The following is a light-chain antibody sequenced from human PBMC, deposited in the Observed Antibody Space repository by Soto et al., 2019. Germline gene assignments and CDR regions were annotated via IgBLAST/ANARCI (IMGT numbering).Light chain of an antibody. V-gene: IGLV2-14*01. J-gene: IGLJ1*01. Sequence: QSALTQPASVSGSPGQSITISCTGSSSDVGGYNFVSWYQHHPGKAPKLILYEVTTRPSGVSSRFSGSKSGNTASLTISGLQADDEANYYCSSYTSSNTPYVFGTGTKVPS. CDR3: SSYTSSNTPYV. CDR1: SSDVGGYNF. CDR2: EVT.